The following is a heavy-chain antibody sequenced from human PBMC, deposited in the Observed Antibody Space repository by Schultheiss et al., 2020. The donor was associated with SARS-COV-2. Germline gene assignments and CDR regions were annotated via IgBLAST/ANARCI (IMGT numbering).Heavy chain of an antibody. CDR2: INHSGST. CDR3: ARGRNPIVVVPAAIKRRGNWFDP. J-gene: IGHJ5*02. Sequence: SQTLSLTCAVSGDSISSYYWSWIRQPPGKGLEWIGEINHSGSTNYNPSLKSRVTISVDTSKNQFSLKLSSVTAADTAVYYCARGRNPIVVVPAAIKRRGNWFDPWGQGTLVTVSS. D-gene: IGHD2-2*02. V-gene: IGHV4-34*01. CDR1: GDSISSYY.